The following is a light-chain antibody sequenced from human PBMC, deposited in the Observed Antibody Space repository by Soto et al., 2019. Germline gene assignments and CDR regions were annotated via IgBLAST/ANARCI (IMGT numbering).Light chain of an antibody. Sequence: QSALTQPASVSGSPGQSITISCTGTSSDVGGYNYDSWYQQHPGKAPKLMIYEVSNRPSGVSNRFSGSKSGNTASLTISGLQAEDEADDYCSSYTSSSLDHVFGTGPKLTVL. V-gene: IGLV2-14*01. CDR2: EVS. J-gene: IGLJ1*01. CDR1: SSDVGGYNY. CDR3: SSYTSSSLDHV.